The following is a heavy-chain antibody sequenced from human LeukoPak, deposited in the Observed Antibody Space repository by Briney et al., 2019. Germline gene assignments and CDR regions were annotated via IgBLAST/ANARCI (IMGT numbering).Heavy chain of an antibody. Sequence: QPGGSLRLSCAASGFTFNNAWMSWVRQTPGKGLEWVGRIKSKSDGGTIDYAAPVDGRFTISRDDSKNTLYLQMNSLKTEGTAVYYCTTWSAAYRALWGQGTLVTVSS. D-gene: IGHD1-14*01. CDR1: GFTFNNAW. V-gene: IGHV3-15*01. CDR2: IKSKSDGGTI. J-gene: IGHJ4*02. CDR3: TTWSAAYRAL.